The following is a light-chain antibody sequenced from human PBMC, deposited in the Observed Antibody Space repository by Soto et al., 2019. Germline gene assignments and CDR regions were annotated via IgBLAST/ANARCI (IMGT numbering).Light chain of an antibody. CDR3: ATRDDGLSAYV. CDR1: SSNIGGNT. Sequence: QSVLTQPPSASGTPGQRVTFSCSGSSSNIGGNTVSWFQHLPRTAPKLLIFSNSQRPSGVPDRFSGAKSGTSASLAISGLQSEDEANYYCATRDDGLSAYVFGTGTKLTVL. J-gene: IGLJ1*01. V-gene: IGLV1-44*01. CDR2: SNS.